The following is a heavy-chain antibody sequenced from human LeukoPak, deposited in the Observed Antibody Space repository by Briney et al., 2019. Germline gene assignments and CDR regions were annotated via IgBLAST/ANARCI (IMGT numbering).Heavy chain of an antibody. Sequence: ASVKVSCKASGYTFTGYYMHWVRQAPGQGLEWMGWINPNSGGTNYAQKFQGRVTMTRDTSIGTAYMELSRLRSDDTAVYYCARAYSSGWGNYYYMDVWGKGTTVTISS. CDR1: GYTFTGYY. J-gene: IGHJ6*03. V-gene: IGHV1-2*02. D-gene: IGHD6-19*01. CDR3: ARAYSSGWGNYYYMDV. CDR2: INPNSGGT.